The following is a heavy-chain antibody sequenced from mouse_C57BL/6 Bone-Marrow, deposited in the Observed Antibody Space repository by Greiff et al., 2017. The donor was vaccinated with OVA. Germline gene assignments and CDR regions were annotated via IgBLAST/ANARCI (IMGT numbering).Heavy chain of an antibody. D-gene: IGHD1-1*01. J-gene: IGHJ3*01. Sequence: EVNLVESGEGLVKPGGSLKLSCAASGFTFSSYAMSWVRQTPEKRLEWVAYISSGGDYIYYADTVKGRFTISRDNARNTLYLQMSSLKSEDTAMYYCTRELLRSAWFAYWGQGTLVTVSA. CDR1: GFTFSSYA. CDR2: ISSGGDYI. V-gene: IGHV5-9-1*02. CDR3: TRELLRSAWFAY.